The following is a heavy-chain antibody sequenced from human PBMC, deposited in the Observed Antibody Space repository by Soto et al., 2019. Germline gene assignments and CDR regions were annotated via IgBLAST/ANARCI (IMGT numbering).Heavy chain of an antibody. Sequence: HLQESGPGLVAPSQTLSLRCSVSGDSIGSGAFYWTWIRQVPGKGLEWIGYVSVSGNAYYNPSLKSRVAISIEASEKQLSRRLLSVTAADAAVYFCARALGGASSSGMDVWGQGTSVTVS. D-gene: IGHD1-26*01. V-gene: IGHV4-31*03. CDR1: GDSIGSGAFY. J-gene: IGHJ6*02. CDR2: VSVSGNA. CDR3: ARALGGASSSGMDV.